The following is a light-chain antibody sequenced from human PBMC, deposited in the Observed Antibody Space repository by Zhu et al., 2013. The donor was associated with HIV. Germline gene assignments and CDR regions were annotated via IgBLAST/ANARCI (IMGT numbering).Light chain of an antibody. J-gene: IGKJ2*01. V-gene: IGKV4-1*01. CDR2: WAF. CDR3: QQYYSTPYT. Sequence: DIVMTQSPDSLAVSLGERATINCKSSQSVLYSSNNKNYLAWYQQNPGQPPKLLIYWAFTRESGVPDRFSAGGSGTNFALTISGLQAEDAGVYYCQQYYSTPYTFGQGTKLEIK. CDR1: QSVLYSSNNKNY.